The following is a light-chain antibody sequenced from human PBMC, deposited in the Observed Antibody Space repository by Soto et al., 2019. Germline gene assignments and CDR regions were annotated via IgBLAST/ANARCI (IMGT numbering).Light chain of an antibody. Sequence: QSVLTQPPSMSAAPGQKVTISCSGSSSNIANNYVSWYLQLPGTAPKLLIFGTTERPSGIPDRFSGSKSGTSATLGITGLRTGDETDYYCGTWDGSLSILIFGGGTKLTVL. CDR1: SSNIANNY. CDR3: GTWDGSLSILI. CDR2: GTT. J-gene: IGLJ2*01. V-gene: IGLV1-51*01.